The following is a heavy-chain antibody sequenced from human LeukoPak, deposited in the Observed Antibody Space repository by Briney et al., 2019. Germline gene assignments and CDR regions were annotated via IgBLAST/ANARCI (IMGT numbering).Heavy chain of an antibody. V-gene: IGHV1-69*05. Sequence: SVKVSCKASGGTFSSYAISWVRQAPGQGLEWMGGIIPIFGTANSAQKFQGRVTITTDESTSTAYMELSSLRSEDTAVYYCARGSRMTTVVTPGAFDIWGQGTMVTVSS. CDR3: ARGSRMTTVVTPGAFDI. D-gene: IGHD4-23*01. J-gene: IGHJ3*02. CDR1: GGTFSSYA. CDR2: IIPIFGTA.